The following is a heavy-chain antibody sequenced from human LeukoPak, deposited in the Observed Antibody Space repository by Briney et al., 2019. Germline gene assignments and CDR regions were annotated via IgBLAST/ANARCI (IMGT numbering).Heavy chain of an antibody. CDR2: ISGSGGST. CDR3: AKHKVGATTNY. V-gene: IGHV3-23*01. CDR1: GFTLSSYA. D-gene: IGHD1-26*01. Sequence: GGSLRLSCAASGFTLSSYAMSWVRQAPGKGLEWVSAISGSGGSTYYADSVKGRFTISRDNSKNTLYLQMNSLRAEDTAVYYCAKHKVGATTNYWGQGTLVTVSS. J-gene: IGHJ4*02.